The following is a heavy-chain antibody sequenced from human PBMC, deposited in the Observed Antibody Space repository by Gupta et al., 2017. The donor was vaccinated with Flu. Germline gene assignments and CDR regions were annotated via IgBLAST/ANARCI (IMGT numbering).Heavy chain of an antibody. V-gene: IGHV3-73*01. J-gene: IGHJ3*02. Sequence: SGYAMHWVRQASGKGLEWVGRMRSRANKYATAYAASVKGRFTISRDDSKNTVSLQMNGLNTEDTAVYYCTRHTPQGVAAPIWGQGTMVIVSS. CDR1: SGYA. CDR3: TRHTPQGVAAPI. CDR2: MRSRANKYAT. D-gene: IGHD3-10*01.